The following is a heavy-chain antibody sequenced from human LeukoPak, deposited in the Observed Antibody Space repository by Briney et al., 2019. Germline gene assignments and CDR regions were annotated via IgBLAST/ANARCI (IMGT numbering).Heavy chain of an antibody. V-gene: IGHV1-18*01. CDR2: ISAYNGNT. Sequence: ASVKVSCKASGYTFTSYGISWVRQAPGQGLEWMGWISAYNGNTNYAQTLQGRVTMTTDTSTSTAYMELRSLRSDDTAVYYCARFVHPKQWLVRDDAFDIWGQGTMVTVSS. J-gene: IGHJ3*02. CDR1: GYTFTSYG. D-gene: IGHD6-19*01. CDR3: ARFVHPKQWLVRDDAFDI.